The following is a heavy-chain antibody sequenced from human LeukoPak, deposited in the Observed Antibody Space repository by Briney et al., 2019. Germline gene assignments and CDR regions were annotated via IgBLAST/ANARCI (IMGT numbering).Heavy chain of an antibody. CDR1: GFTFSSYS. CDR3: ARGAVAYDAFDI. CDR2: ISSSSSYI. J-gene: IGHJ3*02. V-gene: IGHV3-21*01. Sequence: PGGSPRLSCAASGFTFSSYSMNWVRQAPGKGLEWVSSISSSSSYIYYADSVKGRFTISRDNAKNSLYLQMNSLRAEDTAVYYCARGAVAYDAFDIWGQGTMVTVSS. D-gene: IGHD6-19*01.